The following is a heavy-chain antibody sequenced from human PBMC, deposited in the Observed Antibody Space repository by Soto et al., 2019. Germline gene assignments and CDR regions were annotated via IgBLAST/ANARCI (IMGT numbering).Heavy chain of an antibody. V-gene: IGHV1-69*06. Sequence: QVQLVQSGAEVKKPGASVKVSCKASGYTFTGYYMHWVRQAPGQGLEWMGGIIPIFGTANYAQKFQGRVTITADKSTSTAYMELSSLRSEDTAVYYCARDPDDGYNSIGPDYWGQGTLVTVSS. J-gene: IGHJ4*02. D-gene: IGHD5-12*01. CDR2: IIPIFGTA. CDR1: GYTFTGYY. CDR3: ARDPDDGYNSIGPDY.